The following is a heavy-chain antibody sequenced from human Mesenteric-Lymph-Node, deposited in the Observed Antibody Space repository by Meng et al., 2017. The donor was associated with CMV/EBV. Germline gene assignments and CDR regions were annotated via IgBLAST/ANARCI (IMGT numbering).Heavy chain of an antibody. CDR1: GFTFSTYA. CDR3: AKEYCTGGNCYQYFDY. Sequence: GGSPRLSCAASGFTFSTYAISWVRQAPGKGLEWVSGVSGSGGRTYFADSLKGRFTISRDNSKNTLYLQMNSLRADDTAVYYCAKEYCTGGNCYQYFDYWGQGTLVTVSS. V-gene: IGHV3-23*01. D-gene: IGHD2-15*01. CDR2: VSGSGGRT. J-gene: IGHJ4*02.